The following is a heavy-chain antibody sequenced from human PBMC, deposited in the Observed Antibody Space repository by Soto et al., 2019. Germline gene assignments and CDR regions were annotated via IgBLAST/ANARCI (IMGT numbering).Heavy chain of an antibody. V-gene: IGHV1-3*01. D-gene: IGHD3-22*01. CDR3: VRDYASDSGVHIDF. J-gene: IGHJ4*02. CDR1: GYRFTHYV. CDR2: IGAGDGKT. Sequence: VQLVQSGTEVKKPGASVKVSCKASGYRFTHYVIHWVRQAPGQRLEWMGWIGAGDGKTYYSQNFQGRVTITKDTSASTAYMELSSLISEDTAVYYCVRDYASDSGVHIDFWGQGTLVTVSS.